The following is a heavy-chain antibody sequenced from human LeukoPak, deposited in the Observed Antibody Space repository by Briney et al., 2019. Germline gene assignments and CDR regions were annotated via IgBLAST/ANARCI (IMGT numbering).Heavy chain of an antibody. V-gene: IGHV1-8*03. J-gene: IGHJ4*02. Sequence: ASVKVSCKASGYTFTSYDINWVRQATGQGLEWMGWMNPNSGNTGYAQKFQGRVTITRNTSISTAYMEPSSLRSEDTAVYYCARGRGGHYSSSWYGVDYWGQGTLVTVSS. CDR1: GYTFTSYD. CDR2: MNPNSGNT. D-gene: IGHD6-13*01. CDR3: ARGRGGHYSSSWYGVDY.